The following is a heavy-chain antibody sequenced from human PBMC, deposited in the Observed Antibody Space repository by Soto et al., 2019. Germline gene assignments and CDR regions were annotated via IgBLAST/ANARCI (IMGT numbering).Heavy chain of an antibody. Sequence: QVQLVESGGGVVQPGRSLRLSCAASGFTFSSYAMHWVRQAPGKGLEWVAVISYDGSNKYYADSVKGRFTISRDNSKNTLYLQMNSLRAEDTAVYYCARDILGAFITTVDYWGQGTLVTVSS. CDR1: GFTFSSYA. V-gene: IGHV3-30-3*01. J-gene: IGHJ4*02. CDR2: ISYDGSNK. CDR3: ARDILGAFITTVDY. D-gene: IGHD3-22*01.